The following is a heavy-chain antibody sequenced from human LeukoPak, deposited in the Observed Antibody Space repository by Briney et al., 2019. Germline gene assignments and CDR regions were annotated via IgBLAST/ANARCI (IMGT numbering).Heavy chain of an antibody. CDR2: IYPGDSDT. J-gene: IGHJ3*02. V-gene: IGHV5-51*01. D-gene: IGHD6-6*01. Sequence: GESLQISCNGSGYSFTSYWIGWVRQMPGKGLEWMGIIYPGDSDTRYSPSFQGQVTISADKSISTAYLQWSSLKASDTAMYYCALQSSIAARGVAFDIWGQGTMVTVSS. CDR3: ALQSSIAARGVAFDI. CDR1: GYSFTSYW.